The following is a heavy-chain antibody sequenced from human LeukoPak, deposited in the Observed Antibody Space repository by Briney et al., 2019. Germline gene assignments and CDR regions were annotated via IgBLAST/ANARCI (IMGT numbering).Heavy chain of an antibody. J-gene: IGHJ3*02. CDR2: IIPIFGTA. D-gene: IGHD2-15*01. Sequence: ASVKVSCKASGGTFSSYAISWVRQAPGQGLEWMGGIIPIFGTANYAQKFQGRVTITADESTSTAYMELSSLRPEDTAVYYCAGPFGGGSCYSSCAFDIWGQGTMVTVSS. CDR3: AGPFGGGSCYSSCAFDI. V-gene: IGHV1-69*13. CDR1: GGTFSSYA.